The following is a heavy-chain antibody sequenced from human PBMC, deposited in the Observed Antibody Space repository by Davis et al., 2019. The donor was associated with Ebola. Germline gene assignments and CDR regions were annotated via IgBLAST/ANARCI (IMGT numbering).Heavy chain of an antibody. CDR1: GFTFDASA. Sequence: PGGSLRLSCATSGFTFDASAMHWVRQAPGKGLEWVSGIGWDSTRRDYADSVKGRFTISRDNANNSLYLEMKSLRPEDTALYYCAKARSNRRDNVDESFDSWGQGTLVTVSS. CDR2: IGWDSTRR. D-gene: IGHD1-1*01. V-gene: IGHV3-9*01. J-gene: IGHJ4*02. CDR3: AKARSNRRDNVDESFDS.